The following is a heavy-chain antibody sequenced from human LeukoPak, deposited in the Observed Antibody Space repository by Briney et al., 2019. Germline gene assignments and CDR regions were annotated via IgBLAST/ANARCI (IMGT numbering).Heavy chain of an antibody. CDR3: ARVTHYDILTGYPDVYGMDV. CDR1: GGTFGSYA. Sequence: GASVKVSCKASGGTFGSYAISWVRQAPGQGLEWMGGIIPIFGTANYAQKFQGRVTITADESTSTAYMELSSLRSEDTAVYYCARVTHYDILTGYPDVYGMDVWGKGTTVTVSS. CDR2: IIPIFGTA. V-gene: IGHV1-69*01. J-gene: IGHJ6*04. D-gene: IGHD3-9*01.